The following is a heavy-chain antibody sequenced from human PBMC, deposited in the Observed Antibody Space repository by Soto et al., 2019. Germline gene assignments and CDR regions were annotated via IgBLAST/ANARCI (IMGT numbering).Heavy chain of an antibody. V-gene: IGHV1-69*13. D-gene: IGHD2-15*01. Sequence: ASVKVSCKASGGTFSSYAISWVRQAPGQGLEWMGGIIPIFGTANYAQKFQGRVTITADESTSTAYMELSSLRSEDTAVYYCARVGTVVADAFDIWGQGTMVTVSS. CDR3: ARVGTVVADAFDI. CDR1: GGTFSSYA. CDR2: IIPIFGTA. J-gene: IGHJ3*02.